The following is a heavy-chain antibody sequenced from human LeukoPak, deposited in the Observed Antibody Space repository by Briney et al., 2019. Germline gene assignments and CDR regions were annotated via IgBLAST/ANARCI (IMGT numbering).Heavy chain of an antibody. CDR1: GYTFTGYY. J-gene: IGHJ4*02. Sequence: ASVKVSCKASGYTFTGYYMHWVRQAPGQGLEWMGWINPNSGGTNYAQKFQGRVTMTRDTSISTAYMELSRLRSDDTAVYYCARDMYGGYGSDFDYWGQGPLVTVSS. CDR2: INPNSGGT. D-gene: IGHD5-12*01. V-gene: IGHV1-2*02. CDR3: ARDMYGGYGSDFDY.